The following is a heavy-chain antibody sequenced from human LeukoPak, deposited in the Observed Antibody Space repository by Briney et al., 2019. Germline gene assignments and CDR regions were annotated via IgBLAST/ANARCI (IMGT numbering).Heavy chain of an antibody. D-gene: IGHD3/OR15-3a*01. J-gene: IGHJ4*02. CDR1: GGSISSYY. Sequence: PSETLSLTCTVSGGSISSYYWSWIRQPPGKGLGWIGYIYYSGSTNYNPSLKSRVTISVDTSKNQFSLKLSSVTATDTAVYYCVRHDLAKYLPDSWGQGTLVTVSS. V-gene: IGHV4-59*08. CDR3: VRHDLAKYLPDS. CDR2: IYYSGST.